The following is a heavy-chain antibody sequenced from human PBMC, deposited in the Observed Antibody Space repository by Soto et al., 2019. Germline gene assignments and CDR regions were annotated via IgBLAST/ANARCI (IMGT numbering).Heavy chain of an antibody. V-gene: IGHV4-4*02. CDR2: VHISRNS. CDR1: GGSVRAPDW. J-gene: IGHJ5*01. CDR3: ARVRQGCSANNCYFDP. Sequence: SETLSLTCTLSGGSVRAPDWWNWVRQSPDKGLEWIAEVHISRNSNYNPSLRSRVSVSIDSSKNQFYLNLNSVTAADTAIYYFARVRQGCSANNCYFDPWGQGTQVTVSS. D-gene: IGHD1-1*01.